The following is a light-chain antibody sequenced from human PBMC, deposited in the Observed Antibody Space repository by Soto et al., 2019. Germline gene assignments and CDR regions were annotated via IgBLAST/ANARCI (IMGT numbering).Light chain of an antibody. J-gene: IGKJ3*01. V-gene: IGKV3-15*01. CDR2: GVT. CDR3: QQYNDWPFT. Sequence: EIVMTQSPGTLSVSPGARATLSCRASQSVSVNLAWYQQKPGQAPRLLIYGVTTRATGIPARFSGSESGTDFTIPISGLQSEDCAVYYFQQYNDWPFTFGPWTKVDIK. CDR1: QSVSVN.